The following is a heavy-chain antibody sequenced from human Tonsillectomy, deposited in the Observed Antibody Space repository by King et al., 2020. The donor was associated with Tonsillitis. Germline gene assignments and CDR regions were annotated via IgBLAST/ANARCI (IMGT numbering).Heavy chain of an antibody. CDR3: AKEYGYGVFDY. D-gene: IGHD2-8*01. CDR1: GFIFDEYA. V-gene: IGHV3-43*02. J-gene: IGHJ4*02. CDR2: ISGDDGST. Sequence: VQLVESGGGVVQSGGSLRLSCAASGFIFDEYAMHWVRQAPGKGLEWVSLISGDDGSTYYADSVKGRFNISRDNIKNSLYLQMNSLRTEDTALYYCAKEYGYGVFDYWGPGTLVTVSS.